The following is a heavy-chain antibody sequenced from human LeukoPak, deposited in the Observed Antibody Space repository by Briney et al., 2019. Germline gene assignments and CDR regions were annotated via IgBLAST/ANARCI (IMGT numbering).Heavy chain of an antibody. V-gene: IGHV1-24*01. CDR1: GYTLTELS. CDR3: ARDRR. J-gene: IGHJ4*02. CDR2: FDPEDGET. Sequence: ASVKCSCKVSGYTLTELSMHWVGQAPGKGLEWMGGFDPEDGETIYAPKLQGRVTMTADTSTEIAYMELRSLRSEDTAVYYCARDRRWGQGPLVTVSS.